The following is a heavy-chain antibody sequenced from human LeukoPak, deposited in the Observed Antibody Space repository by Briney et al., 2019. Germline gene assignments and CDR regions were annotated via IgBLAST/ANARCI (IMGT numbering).Heavy chain of an antibody. Sequence: PGGSLRLSCAASGFTFSSYAMSWVRQAPGKGLEWLSAISGSGGSTYYADSVKGRFTISRDNSKNTLYLQMNSLRAEDTAVYYCAKERNDYGDYVVNYNWFDPWGQGTLVTVSS. CDR2: ISGSGGST. V-gene: IGHV3-23*01. CDR3: AKERNDYGDYVVNYNWFDP. J-gene: IGHJ5*02. D-gene: IGHD4-17*01. CDR1: GFTFSSYA.